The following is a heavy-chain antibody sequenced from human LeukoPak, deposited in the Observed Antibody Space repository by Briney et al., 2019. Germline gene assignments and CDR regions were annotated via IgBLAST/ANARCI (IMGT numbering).Heavy chain of an antibody. D-gene: IGHD2-21*01. J-gene: IGHJ4*02. CDR2: IDYSGST. CDR3: ARHYSSDPFDY. Sequence: SETLSLTCSASGASISSYYWSWIRQPPGKGLEWIGYIDYSGSTNYSPSLKSRVTISADTSKNQFSLKLTSLTAADTALYFCARHYSSDPFDYWGQGTLVTVSS. V-gene: IGHV4-59*08. CDR1: GASISSYY.